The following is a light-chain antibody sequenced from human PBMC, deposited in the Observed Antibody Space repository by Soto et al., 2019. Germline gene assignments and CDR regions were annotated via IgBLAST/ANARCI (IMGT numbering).Light chain of an antibody. V-gene: IGKV3-20*01. Sequence: EIVLTQSPGTLSLSPGERATLSCSASQSVSSSHLAWYQQKPGQAPRLFIYGASSRATGIPNRFSGSGSGTDVDLTISRLEPEYVAVYYCRQYGRSPWTFDQGTKVDI. CDR3: RQYGRSPWT. CDR1: QSVSSSH. J-gene: IGKJ1*01. CDR2: GAS.